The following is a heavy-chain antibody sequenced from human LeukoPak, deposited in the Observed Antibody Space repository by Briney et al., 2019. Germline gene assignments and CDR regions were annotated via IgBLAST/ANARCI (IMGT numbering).Heavy chain of an antibody. CDR2: IKQDGSGK. D-gene: IGHD3-16*01. Sequence: GGSLRLSCAASGFTFSGYWMAWVRQAPGRGLEWVAHIKQDGSGKNYVDPVKGRFTISRENAKNSVYLQMDTLRAEDTAVYYCARDDYLGYWGQGTLVTVSS. V-gene: IGHV3-7*05. CDR1: GFTFSGYW. CDR3: ARDDYLGY. J-gene: IGHJ4*02.